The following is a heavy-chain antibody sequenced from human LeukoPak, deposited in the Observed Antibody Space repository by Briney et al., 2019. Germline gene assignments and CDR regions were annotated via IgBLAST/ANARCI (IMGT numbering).Heavy chain of an antibody. Sequence: LTGGSLRLSCAASGFTFSRYGMHWVRQAPGKGLEWVAFIRYDGSNKYYADSVKGRFTISRDNSDNTLYLQMNSLRAEDTAVFYCAKEVWPTVTTPGHTYVDYWGQGALVTVSS. J-gene: IGHJ4*02. V-gene: IGHV3-30*02. CDR1: GFTFSRYG. CDR3: AKEVWPTVTTPGHTYVDY. D-gene: IGHD4-17*01. CDR2: IRYDGSNK.